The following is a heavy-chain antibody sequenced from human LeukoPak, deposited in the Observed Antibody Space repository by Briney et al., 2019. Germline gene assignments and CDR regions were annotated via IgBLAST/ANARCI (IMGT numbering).Heavy chain of an antibody. Sequence: SETLSLTCTVSGGSISSYYWSWIRQPPGKGLKWIGYIYYSGSTNYNPSLKSRVTISVDTSKNQFSLKLSSVTAADTAVYYCARHYGDYVGYDYWGQGTLVTVSS. D-gene: IGHD4-17*01. CDR2: IYYSGST. CDR1: GGSISSYY. V-gene: IGHV4-59*01. CDR3: ARHYGDYVGYDY. J-gene: IGHJ4*02.